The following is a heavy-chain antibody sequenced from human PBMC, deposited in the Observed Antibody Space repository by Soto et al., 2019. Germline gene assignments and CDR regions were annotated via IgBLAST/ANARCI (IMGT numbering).Heavy chain of an antibody. CDR2: IYYSGST. Sequence: QVQLQESGPGLVKPSETLSLTYTVSGGSISSYYWSWIRQPPGKGLEWIGYIYYSGSTNYNPSLKSRVTISVDTSKNQFSLKLSSVTAADTAVYYCARHGDFWSGSYMDVWGKGTTVTVSS. D-gene: IGHD3-3*01. CDR1: GGSISSYY. V-gene: IGHV4-59*08. CDR3: ARHGDFWSGSYMDV. J-gene: IGHJ6*03.